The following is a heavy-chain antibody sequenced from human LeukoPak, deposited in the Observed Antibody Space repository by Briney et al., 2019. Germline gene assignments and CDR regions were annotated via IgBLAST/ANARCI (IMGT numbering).Heavy chain of an antibody. CDR3: AKALYYYYYGMGV. Sequence: PGGSLRLSCAASGFTFDDYAMHWVRQAPGKGLEWVSGISWNSGSIGYAGSVKGRFTISRDNAKNSLYLQMNSLRAEDTALYYCAKALYYYYYGMGVWGQGTTVTVSS. V-gene: IGHV3-9*01. J-gene: IGHJ6*02. CDR2: ISWNSGSI. CDR1: GFTFDDYA.